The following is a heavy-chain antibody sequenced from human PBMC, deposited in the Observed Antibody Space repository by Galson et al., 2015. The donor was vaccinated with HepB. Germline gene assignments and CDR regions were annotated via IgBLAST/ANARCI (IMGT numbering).Heavy chain of an antibody. D-gene: IGHD3-22*01. CDR1: GYTFTSYG. J-gene: IGHJ3*02. Sequence: SVKVSCKASGYTFTSYGISWVRQAPGQGLEWMGWISAYNGNTNYAQKLQGRVTMTTDTSTSTAYMELRSLRSDDTAVYYCARDPPYYYDSSGYPIPGPGAFDIWGQGTMVTVSP. CDR3: ARDPPYYYDSSGYPIPGPGAFDI. V-gene: IGHV1-18*01. CDR2: ISAYNGNT.